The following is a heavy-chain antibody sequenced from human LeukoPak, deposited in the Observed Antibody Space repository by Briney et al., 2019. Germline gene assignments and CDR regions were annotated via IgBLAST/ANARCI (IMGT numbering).Heavy chain of an antibody. D-gene: IGHD2-15*01. CDR2: IHHSGST. Sequence: SATLSLTCAVYGGSFSGYYWCWLRQPAGKGLEWLGEIHHSGSTNYNPSLKSRVTISVDTSKNQFSLKLSSVTAADTAVYYCARGRLIVVVVAAPPRVMGWFDPWGQGTLVTVSS. CDR3: ARGRLIVVVVAAPPRVMGWFDP. V-gene: IGHV4-34*01. J-gene: IGHJ5*02. CDR1: GGSFSGYY.